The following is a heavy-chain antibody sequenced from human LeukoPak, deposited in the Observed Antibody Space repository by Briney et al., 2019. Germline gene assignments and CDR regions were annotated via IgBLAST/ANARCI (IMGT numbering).Heavy chain of an antibody. D-gene: IGHD1-1*01. V-gene: IGHV3-7*01. CDR2: IKQDGSEK. CDR1: GFTFSSYW. J-gene: IGHJ5*02. Sequence: QPGGSLRLSCAASGFTFSSYWMSWVRQAPGKGLEWVANIKQDGSEKYYVDSVKGRFTISRDNAKNSLYLQMNSLRAEDTAVYYCARVNWNDRGDWFDPWGQGTLVTVSS. CDR3: ARVNWNDRGDWFDP.